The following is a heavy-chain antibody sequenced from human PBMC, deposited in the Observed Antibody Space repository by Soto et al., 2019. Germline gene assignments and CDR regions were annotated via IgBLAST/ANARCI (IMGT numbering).Heavy chain of an antibody. CDR1: GYTFTSYG. D-gene: IGHD6-13*01. V-gene: IGHV1-18*04. CDR3: ARAWQQLPNYFDY. Sequence: GASVKVSCKASGYTFTSYGISWVRQAPGQGLEWMAWISAYSGNTNYAQTFQGRVTMTTDTSTSTAYMELRSLRSDDTAVYYCARAWQQLPNYFDYWGQGTLVTVSS. J-gene: IGHJ4*02. CDR2: ISAYSGNT.